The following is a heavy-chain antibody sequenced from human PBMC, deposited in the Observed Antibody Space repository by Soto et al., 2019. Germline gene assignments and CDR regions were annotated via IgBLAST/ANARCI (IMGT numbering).Heavy chain of an antibody. D-gene: IGHD3-10*01. Sequence: GGSLRLSCAASGFTFSSNGMHWVRQAPGKGLEWVAVISYDGSNKYYADSVRGRFTISRDNSKNTLYLQMNSLRAEDTAVYYCAKTYYYGSGTSYYFDYWGQGTLVTVSS. CDR2: ISYDGSNK. CDR3: AKTYYYGSGTSYYFDY. V-gene: IGHV3-30*18. CDR1: GFTFSSNG. J-gene: IGHJ4*02.